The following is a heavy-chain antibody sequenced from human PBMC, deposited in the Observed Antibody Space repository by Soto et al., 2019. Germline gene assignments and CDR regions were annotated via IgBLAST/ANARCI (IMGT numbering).Heavy chain of an antibody. CDR2: ISAYNGTT. J-gene: IGHJ4*02. CDR1: GYTFTSYA. V-gene: IGHV1-18*01. Sequence: QFQLVQSGAEAKKPGASVEVSCKASGYTFTSYAISWVRKAPGHGLEWMGWISAYNGTTNYAQKLQGRVTMTTDTSTTTAHMELRSLRSDATAVYYCARSCPAAGYWGQGTLVTVSS. CDR3: ARSCPAAGY.